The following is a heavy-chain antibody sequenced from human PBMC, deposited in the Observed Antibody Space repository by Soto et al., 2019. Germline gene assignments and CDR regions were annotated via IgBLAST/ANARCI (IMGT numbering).Heavy chain of an antibody. Sequence: SETLSLTCAVSGGSTSSGGYSWSWIRQPPGKGLEWIGYIYHSGSTYYNPSLKSRVTISVDRSKNQFSLKLSSVTAADTAVYYCARGGGSIAAQYNWFDPWGQGTLVTV. CDR1: GGSTSSGGYS. CDR3: ARGGGSIAAQYNWFDP. CDR2: IYHSGST. D-gene: IGHD6-6*01. V-gene: IGHV4-30-2*01. J-gene: IGHJ5*02.